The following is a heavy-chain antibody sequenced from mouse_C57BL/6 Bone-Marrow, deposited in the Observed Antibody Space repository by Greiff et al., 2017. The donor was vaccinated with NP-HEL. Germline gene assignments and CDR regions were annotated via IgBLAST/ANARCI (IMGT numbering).Heavy chain of an antibody. Sequence: EVQVVESGGDLVKPGGSLKLSCAASGFTFSSYGMSWVRQTPDKRLEWVATISSGGSYTSYPDSVKGRFTISRDNAKNTLYLQMSSLKSEDTAMYYCARHYYGSSYADFDYWGQGTTLTVSS. V-gene: IGHV5-6*01. D-gene: IGHD1-1*01. CDR2: ISSGGSYT. J-gene: IGHJ2*01. CDR1: GFTFSSYG. CDR3: ARHYYGSSYADFDY.